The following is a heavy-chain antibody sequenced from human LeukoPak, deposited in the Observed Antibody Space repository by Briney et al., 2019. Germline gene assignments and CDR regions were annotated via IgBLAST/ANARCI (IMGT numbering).Heavy chain of an antibody. CDR3: TRPRYCIDGVCYKDY. J-gene: IGHJ4*02. Sequence: GGSLRLSCAASGFTFSGSAVHWVRQASRKGLEWLGRLKGRPDTYATTYAASVRGRFTISRDDSKNTAYLQMNSLKIEDTAMYYCTRPRYCIDGVCYKDYWGQGTLVTVSS. V-gene: IGHV3-73*01. D-gene: IGHD2-8*01. CDR1: GFTFSGSA. CDR2: LKGRPDTYAT.